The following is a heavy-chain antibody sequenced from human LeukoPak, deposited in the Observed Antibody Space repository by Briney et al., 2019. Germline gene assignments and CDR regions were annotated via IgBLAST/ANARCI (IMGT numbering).Heavy chain of an antibody. CDR3: AKDKSYSSSWFDY. CDR2: ISWNSGSI. Sequence: GRSLRLSCAASGFTFDDYAMHWVRQAPGKGLEWVSGISWNSGSIGYADSVKGRFTISRDNAKNSLYLQMNSLRAEDTALYYCAKDKSYSSSWFDYWGQGTLVTVSS. J-gene: IGHJ4*02. CDR1: GFTFDDYA. V-gene: IGHV3-9*01. D-gene: IGHD6-13*01.